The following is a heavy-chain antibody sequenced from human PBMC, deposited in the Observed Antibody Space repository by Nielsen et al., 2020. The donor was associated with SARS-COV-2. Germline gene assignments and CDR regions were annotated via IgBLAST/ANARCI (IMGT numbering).Heavy chain of an antibody. CDR2: ISWNSGSI. CDR1: GFTFDDYA. CDR3: ANGLSYGSGMDV. D-gene: IGHD5-18*01. V-gene: IGHV3-9*01. J-gene: IGHJ6*02. Sequence: GGSLRLSCAASGFTFDDYAMHWVRQAPGKGLEWVSGISWNSGSIGYADSVKGRFTISRDNAKNSLYLQMNSLRAEDTALYYCANGLSYGSGMDVWGQGTTVTVSS.